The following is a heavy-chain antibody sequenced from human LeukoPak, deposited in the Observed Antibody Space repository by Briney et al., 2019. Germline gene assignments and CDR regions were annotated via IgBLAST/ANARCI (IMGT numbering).Heavy chain of an antibody. CDR2: INHSGST. V-gene: IGHV4-30-4*08. CDR3: ARGQFGAAALGY. D-gene: IGHD6-13*01. Sequence: SQTLSLTCTVSGGSISSGDYYWSWIRQPPGKGLEWIGEINHSGSTNYNPSLKSRVTISVETSKNQFSLKLSSVTAADTAVYYCARGQFGAAALGYWGQGTLVTVSS. CDR1: GGSISSGDYY. J-gene: IGHJ4*02.